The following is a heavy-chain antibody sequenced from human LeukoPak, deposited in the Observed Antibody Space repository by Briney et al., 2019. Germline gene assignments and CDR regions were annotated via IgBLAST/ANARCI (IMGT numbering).Heavy chain of an antibody. Sequence: SGTLSLTCAVSGGSISSSNWWSWVRQPPGKGLEWIGEIYHSGSTNYNPSLKSRVTISVDKSKNQFSLKLSSVTAADTAVYYCARSENWTTVTTGGLAAFDIWGQGTMVTVSS. CDR1: GGSISSSNW. D-gene: IGHD4-17*01. CDR2: IYHSGST. CDR3: ARSENWTTVTTGGLAAFDI. J-gene: IGHJ3*02. V-gene: IGHV4-4*02.